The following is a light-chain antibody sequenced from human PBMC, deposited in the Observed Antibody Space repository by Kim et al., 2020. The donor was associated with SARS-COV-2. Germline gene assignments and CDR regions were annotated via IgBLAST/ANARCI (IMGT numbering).Light chain of an antibody. CDR2: DTS. Sequence: LSPGDRAALSCRASQTVSSSLAWYQQKPGQAPRLFIYDTSERATGIPTRFSGSGSGTDFTLTISSLEPEDFAVYYCQQRSNWRWTFGQGTKVDIK. J-gene: IGKJ1*01. CDR1: QTVSSS. CDR3: QQRSNWRWT. V-gene: IGKV3-11*01.